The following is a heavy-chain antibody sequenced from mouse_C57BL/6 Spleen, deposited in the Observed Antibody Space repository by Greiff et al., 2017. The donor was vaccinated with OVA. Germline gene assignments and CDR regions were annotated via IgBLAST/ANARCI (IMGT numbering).Heavy chain of an antibody. V-gene: IGHV5-4*01. J-gene: IGHJ1*03. D-gene: IGHD1-1*01. Sequence: EVHLVESGGGLVKPGGSLKLSCAASGFTFSSYAMSWVRQTPEKRLEWVATISAGGSYTYYPDNVKGRFTISRDNAKNNLYLQMSHLKSEDTAMYYCARDRAGVATEWYFDVWGTGTTVTVSS. CDR2: ISAGGSYT. CDR3: ARDRAGVATEWYFDV. CDR1: GFTFSSYA.